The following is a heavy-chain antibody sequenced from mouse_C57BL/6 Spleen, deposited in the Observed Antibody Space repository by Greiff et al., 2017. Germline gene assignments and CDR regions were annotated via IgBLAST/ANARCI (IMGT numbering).Heavy chain of an antibody. J-gene: IGHJ2*01. Sequence: QVQLQQPGAELVKPGASVKMSCKASGYTFTSYWITWVKQRPGQGLEWIGDIYPGSGSTNSNETFKSKATLTVDTSSSTAYMQLSSLTSEDAAVYYCARWGLQYYFDYWGQGTTLTVSS. CDR3: ARWGLQYYFDY. D-gene: IGHD3-3*01. CDR1: GYTFTSYW. V-gene: IGHV1-55*01. CDR2: IYPGSGST.